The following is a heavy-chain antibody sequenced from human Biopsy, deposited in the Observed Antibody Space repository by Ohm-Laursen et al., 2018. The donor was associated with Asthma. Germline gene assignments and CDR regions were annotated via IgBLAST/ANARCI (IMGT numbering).Heavy chain of an antibody. V-gene: IGHV4-59*01. D-gene: IGHD2-15*01. Sequence: TLSLTCTVSGGSINNFYWSWIRLPPGKGLEYIGDVSHTGSTNYNPSLKSRVTMSLDTSKNQFSLRLTSVTPADTAVYYCARLADCSGGACYSYGWFDPWGQGTRVTVSS. CDR3: ARLADCSGGACYSYGWFDP. J-gene: IGHJ5*02. CDR2: VSHTGST. CDR1: GGSINNFY.